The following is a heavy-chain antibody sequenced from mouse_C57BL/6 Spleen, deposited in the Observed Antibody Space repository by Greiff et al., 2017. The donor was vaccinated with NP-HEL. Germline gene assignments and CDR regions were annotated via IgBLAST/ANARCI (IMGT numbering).Heavy chain of an antibody. J-gene: IGHJ2*01. CDR1: GYTFTDYY. D-gene: IGHD2-4*01. Sequence: VQLQQSGPELVKPGASVKISCKASGYTFTDYYMNWVKQSHGKSLEWIGDINPNNGGTSYNQKFKGKATLTVDKSSSTAYMELRSLTSEDSAVYYCARGYDYEDFFDYWGQGTTLTVSS. CDR2: INPNNGGT. CDR3: ARGYDYEDFFDY. V-gene: IGHV1-26*01.